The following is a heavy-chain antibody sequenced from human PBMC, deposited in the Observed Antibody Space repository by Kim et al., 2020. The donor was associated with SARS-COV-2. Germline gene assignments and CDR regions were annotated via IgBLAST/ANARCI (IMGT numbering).Heavy chain of an antibody. CDR1: GFTFSNYG. D-gene: IGHD1-1*01. CDR3: SRVFPFTGW. Sequence: GGSLRLSCAGSGFTFSNYGMSWVRQAPGKGLQWVSAIGDSGVNTYYADSVKGRFTISRDDSKRTMYLQMNSLRAEDTAVYYCSRVFPFTGWWGQGTLVTVSS. J-gene: IGHJ4*02. CDR2: IGDSGVNT. V-gene: IGHV3-23*01.